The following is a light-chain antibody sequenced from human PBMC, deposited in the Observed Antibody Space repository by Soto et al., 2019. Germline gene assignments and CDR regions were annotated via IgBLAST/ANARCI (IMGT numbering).Light chain of an antibody. V-gene: IGKV1-39*01. CDR1: QSIRSY. CDR2: AAS. J-gene: IGKJ1*01. CDR3: QQSYSIWT. Sequence: DIHITHSPSSLSSSVLDIFTITCRASQSIRSYLNWYQQKPGTAPKLLIYAASSLQSGVPSRFSGSGSGTDFTLTISSLQPEDFATYYCQQSYSIWTFGQGTKVDI.